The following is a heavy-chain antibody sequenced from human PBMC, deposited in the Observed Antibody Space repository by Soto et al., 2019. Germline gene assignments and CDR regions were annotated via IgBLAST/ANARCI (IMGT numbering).Heavy chain of an antibody. V-gene: IGHV1-69*05. CDR1: GGTFSSYA. J-gene: IGHJ6*02. Sequence: QVQLVQSGAEVKKPGSSVKVSCKASGGTFSSYAISWVRQAPGQGLEWMGGIIPIFGTANYAQKFQGRVTITPDEPTSTAYMELSTLRSEEPAVYYCARDQDSGYVINLLYFYNMDVWGQGTTVTVSS. CDR2: IIPIFGTA. D-gene: IGHD5-12*01. CDR3: ARDQDSGYVINLLYFYNMDV.